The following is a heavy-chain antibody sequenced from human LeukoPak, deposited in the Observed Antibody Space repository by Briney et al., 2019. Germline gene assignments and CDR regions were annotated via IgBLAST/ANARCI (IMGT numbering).Heavy chain of an antibody. Sequence: PGGSLRLSCAASGFTFSSYSMNWVRQAPGKGLEWVSYISSSSSTIYYADSVKGRFTISRDNAKNSLYLQMNSLRAEDTAVYYCAYGSGSYREREFDYWAREPWSPSPQ. CDR2: ISSSSSTI. CDR3: AYGSGSYREREFDY. J-gene: IGHJ4*02. D-gene: IGHD3-10*01. CDR1: GFTFSSYS. V-gene: IGHV3-48*04.